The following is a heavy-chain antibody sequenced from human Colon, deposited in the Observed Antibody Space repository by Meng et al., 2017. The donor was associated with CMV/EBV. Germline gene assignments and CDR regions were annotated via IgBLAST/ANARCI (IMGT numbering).Heavy chain of an antibody. Sequence: SETLSLTCTVSGGSVSSGSYYWSWIRQPPGKGLEWIGYIYYSGSTNYNPSLKSRVTISVDTSKNQFSLKLSSVTAADTAVYYCARDPLRFLEWFPDYFDYWGQGTLVTVSS. D-gene: IGHD3-3*01. J-gene: IGHJ4*02. CDR1: GGSVSSGSYY. V-gene: IGHV4-61*01. CDR3: ARDPLRFLEWFPDYFDY. CDR2: IYYSGST.